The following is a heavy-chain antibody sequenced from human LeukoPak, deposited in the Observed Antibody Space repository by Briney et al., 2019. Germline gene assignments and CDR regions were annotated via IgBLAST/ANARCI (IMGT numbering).Heavy chain of an antibody. D-gene: IGHD6-6*01. CDR2: MNPNSGNT. V-gene: IGHV1-8*01. J-gene: IGHJ4*02. Sequence: ASVKVSCKASGYTFISYDINWVRQATGQGLEWMGWMNPNSGNTGYAQKFQGRVTMTRNTSISTAYMELSSLRSEDTAVYYCARGQSIAARPIFPDYWGQGTLVTVSS. CDR3: ARGQSIAARPIFPDY. CDR1: GYTFISYD.